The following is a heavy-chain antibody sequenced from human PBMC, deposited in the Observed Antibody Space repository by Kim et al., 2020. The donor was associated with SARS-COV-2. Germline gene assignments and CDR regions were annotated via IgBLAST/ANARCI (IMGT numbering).Heavy chain of an antibody. CDR3: TRHPLGYLDY. D-gene: IGHD3-16*01. Sequence: SERYYGDSVRGRFPIARDNAKKSMYLQLNSLRAEDTAVYYCTRHPLGYLDYWGQGTLVTVSS. CDR2: SER. J-gene: IGHJ4*02. V-gene: IGHV3-7*01.